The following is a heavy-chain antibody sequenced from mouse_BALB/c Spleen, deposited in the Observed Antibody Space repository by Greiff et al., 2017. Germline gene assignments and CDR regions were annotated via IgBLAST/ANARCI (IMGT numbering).Heavy chain of an antibody. D-gene: IGHD3-3*01. V-gene: IGHV3-2*02. CDR2: ISYSGST. J-gene: IGHJ4*01. Sequence: EVQRVESGPGLVKPSQSLSLTCTVTGYSITSDYAWNWIRQFPGNKLEWMGYISYSGSTSYNPSLKSRISITRDTSKNQFFLQLNSVTTEDTATYYCAREGSDRNAMDYWGQGTSVTVSS. CDR1: GYSITSDYA. CDR3: AREGSDRNAMDY.